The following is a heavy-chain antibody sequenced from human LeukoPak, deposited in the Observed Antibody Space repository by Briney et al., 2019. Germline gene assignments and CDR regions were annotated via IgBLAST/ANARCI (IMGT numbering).Heavy chain of an antibody. CDR2: ISGSGGST. CDR3: AKDQSPRLVILLKPGPVDY. Sequence: QAGGSLRLSCAASGFTFSSYAMSWVRQAPGKGLEWVSAISGSGGSTYYADSVKGRFTISRDNSENTLYLQMNSLRAEDTAVYYCAKDQSPRLVILLKPGPVDYWGQGTLVTVSS. J-gene: IGHJ4*02. CDR1: GFTFSSYA. D-gene: IGHD2-15*01. V-gene: IGHV3-23*01.